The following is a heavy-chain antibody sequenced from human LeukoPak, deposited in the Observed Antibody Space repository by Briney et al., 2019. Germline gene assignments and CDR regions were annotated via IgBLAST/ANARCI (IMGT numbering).Heavy chain of an antibody. Sequence: GGSLRLSCAASGFTFSSYEMNWVRQAPGKGLEWVSYISSSGSTIYYADSVKGRFTISRDNAKNSLYLQMNSLRAEDTAVYYCARGKTGAAAGPDAFDIWDQGTMVTVSS. D-gene: IGHD6-13*01. V-gene: IGHV3-48*03. J-gene: IGHJ3*02. CDR3: ARGKTGAAAGPDAFDI. CDR1: GFTFSSYE. CDR2: ISSSGSTI.